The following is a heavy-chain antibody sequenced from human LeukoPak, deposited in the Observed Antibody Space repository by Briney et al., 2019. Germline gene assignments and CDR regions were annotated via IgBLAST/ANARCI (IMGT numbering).Heavy chain of an antibody. CDR3: ARHDYDFWSGYPTGGYFDL. CDR1: GGSISSGGYY. Sequence: SQTLSLTCTVSGGSISSGGYYWSWIRQHPGKGLEWIGYIYYSGSTYYNPSLKSRVTISVDTSKNQFSLKLSSVTAADTAVYYCARHDYDFWSGYPTGGYFDLWGRGTLVTVSS. V-gene: IGHV4-31*03. CDR2: IYYSGST. J-gene: IGHJ2*01. D-gene: IGHD3-3*01.